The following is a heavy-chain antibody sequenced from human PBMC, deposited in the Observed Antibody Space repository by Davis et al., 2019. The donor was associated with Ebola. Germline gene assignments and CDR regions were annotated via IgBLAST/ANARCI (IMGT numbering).Heavy chain of an antibody. D-gene: IGHD2-8*02. CDR3: VKTRSNWWNDALEI. CDR1: GISFSNYG. J-gene: IGHJ3*02. CDR2: ISPDGSDK. Sequence: PGGSLRLSCAASGISFSNYGMFWVCQAPGKVMERVAVISPDGSDKNYADSGKGRFTISRDNSKNTLDLQMNSLRPEDTAVYYCVKTRSNWWNDALEIWGRGTMVIVSS. V-gene: IGHV3-30*18.